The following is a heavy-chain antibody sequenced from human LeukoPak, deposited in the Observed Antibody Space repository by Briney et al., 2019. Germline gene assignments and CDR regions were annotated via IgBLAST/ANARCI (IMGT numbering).Heavy chain of an antibody. D-gene: IGHD4-17*01. Sequence: AXGXGLEWVSVIYSGGSTYYADSVKGRFTISRDNSKNTLYLQMNSLRAEDTAVYYCATTVTTGGDYWGQGTLVTVSS. CDR3: ATTVTTGGDY. J-gene: IGHJ4*02. CDR2: IYSGGST. V-gene: IGHV3-53*01.